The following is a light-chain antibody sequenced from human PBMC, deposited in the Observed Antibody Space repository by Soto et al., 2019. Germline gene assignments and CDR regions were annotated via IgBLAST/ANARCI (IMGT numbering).Light chain of an antibody. CDR1: QSVSSSY. V-gene: IGKV3-20*01. CDR3: KQYGSSPPWT. CDR2: GAS. Sequence: IVVTQSPGTLSLSPGERATLSCRASQSVSSSYLAWYQQKPDQAPRLLIYGASSRATGIPDRFSGSGSGTDFTLTISRLEPEDFAVYYCKQYGSSPPWTFGQGTKVEIK. J-gene: IGKJ1*01.